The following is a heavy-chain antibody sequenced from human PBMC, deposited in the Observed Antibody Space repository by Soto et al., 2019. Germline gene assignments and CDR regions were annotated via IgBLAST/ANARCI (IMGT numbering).Heavy chain of an antibody. CDR3: ARGDSSGWLFDY. CDR2: IYYSGST. Sequence: SETLSLTCTVSGGSISSYYWSWIRQPPGKGLEWIGYIYYSGSTNYNPSLKSRVTISVDTSKNQFSLKLSSVTAADTAVYYCARGDSSGWLFDYWGQGTQVTVSS. V-gene: IGHV4-59*01. J-gene: IGHJ4*02. CDR1: GGSISSYY. D-gene: IGHD6-19*01.